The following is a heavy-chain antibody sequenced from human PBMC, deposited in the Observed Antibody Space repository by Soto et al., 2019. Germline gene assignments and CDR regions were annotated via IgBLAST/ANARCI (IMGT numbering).Heavy chain of an antibody. CDR2: ISSSSSYI. J-gene: IGHJ6*02. Sequence: EVQLVESGGGLVKPGGSLRLSCAASGFTFSSYSMNWVRQAPGKGLEWVSSISSSSSYIYYADSVTGRFTISGDNAKNSVYLQHNSRRDEDTSLYYCGRCRNRYGSGSRVWGQGTTGTVSS. CDR1: GFTFSSYS. D-gene: IGHD3-10*01. CDR3: GRCRNRYGSGSRV. V-gene: IGHV3-21*01.